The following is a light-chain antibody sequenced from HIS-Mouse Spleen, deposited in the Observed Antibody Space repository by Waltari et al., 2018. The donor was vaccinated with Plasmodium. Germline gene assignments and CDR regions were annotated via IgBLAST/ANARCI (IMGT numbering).Light chain of an antibody. CDR3: QQYYSYPFT. CDR1: QGISSY. V-gene: IGKV1-8*01. CDR2: AAS. J-gene: IGKJ3*01. Sequence: AIRMTQSPSSFSASTGDRVTITCRASQGISSYLAWYQQKPGKAPKLLIYAASTLQSGVPSRFSGSGSGTDFTLTISCLQSEDFETYYCQQYYSYPFTFGPGTKGDIK.